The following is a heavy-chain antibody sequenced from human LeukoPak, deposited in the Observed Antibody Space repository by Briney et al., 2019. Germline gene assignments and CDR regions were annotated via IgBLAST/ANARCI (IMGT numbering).Heavy chain of an antibody. V-gene: IGHV3-21*01. Sequence: PGGSLRLSCAASGFTFSSYSMNWVRQAPGKGLEWVSAISGSSGYICYADSVKGRFTISRDNAKNSLYLQMNSLRAEDTAVYYCARDHACNTMIVVVHDDGDAFDIWGQGTMVTVSS. CDR1: GFTFSSYS. CDR3: ARDHACNTMIVVVHDDGDAFDI. J-gene: IGHJ3*02. D-gene: IGHD3-22*01. CDR2: ISGSSGYI.